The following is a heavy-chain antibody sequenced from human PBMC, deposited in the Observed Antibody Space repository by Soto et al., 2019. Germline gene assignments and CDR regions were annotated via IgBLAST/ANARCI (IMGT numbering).Heavy chain of an antibody. V-gene: IGHV3-9*01. J-gene: IGHJ4*02. CDR3: ARDRSDIVATFDY. D-gene: IGHD5-12*01. CDR1: GFTFDDYA. CDR2: ISWNSGSI. Sequence: GGSLRLSCAASGFTFDDYAMHWVRQAPGKGLEWVSGISWNSGSIGYADSVKGRFTISRDNAKNSLYLQMNSLRAEDTAVYYCARDRSDIVATFDYWGQGTLVTVSS.